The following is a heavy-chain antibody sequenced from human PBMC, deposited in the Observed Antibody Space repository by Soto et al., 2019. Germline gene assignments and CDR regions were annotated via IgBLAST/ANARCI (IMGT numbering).Heavy chain of an antibody. J-gene: IGHJ4*02. D-gene: IGHD6-19*01. CDR3: ARDPTAVVGQL. V-gene: IGHV3-21*01. CDR1: GFTFSSYS. CDR2: ISSSSSYI. Sequence: GGSLRLSCAASGFTFSSYSMNWVRQAPGKGLEWVSSISSSSSYIYYADSVKGRFTISRDNAKNSLYLQMNSLRAEDTAVYYCARDPTAVVGQLWGQGTLVTVSS.